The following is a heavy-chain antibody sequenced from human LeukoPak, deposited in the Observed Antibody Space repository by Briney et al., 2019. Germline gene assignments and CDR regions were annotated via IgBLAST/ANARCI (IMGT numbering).Heavy chain of an antibody. Sequence: ASVKVSCKASGYTFTDYYMHWVRQAPGQGFEWMGWINPNDGDTNYAQKFQGRVTMTRDTSISTAHMEGSRLRSDDTAVYYCARANFLYCSSSTCLCDCWGQGTLVTVSS. D-gene: IGHD2-2*01. V-gene: IGHV1-2*02. J-gene: IGHJ4*02. CDR1: GYTFTDYY. CDR2: INPNDGDT. CDR3: ARANFLYCSSSTCLCDC.